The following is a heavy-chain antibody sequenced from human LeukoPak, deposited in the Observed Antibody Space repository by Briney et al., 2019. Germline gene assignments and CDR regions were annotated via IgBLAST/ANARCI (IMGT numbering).Heavy chain of an antibody. D-gene: IGHD1-26*01. CDR3: ARVVEGATDFDY. Sequence: GGSLRLSCAASGFTFSSYSMNWVRQAPGKVLEWVSSISSSSSYIYYADSVKGRFTISRDNAKNSLYLQMNSLRAEDTAVYYCARVVEGATDFDYWGQGTLVTVSS. V-gene: IGHV3-21*01. J-gene: IGHJ4*02. CDR1: GFTFSSYS. CDR2: ISSSSSYI.